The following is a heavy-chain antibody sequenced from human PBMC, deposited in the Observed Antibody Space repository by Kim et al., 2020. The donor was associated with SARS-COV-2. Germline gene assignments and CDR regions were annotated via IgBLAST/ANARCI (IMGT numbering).Heavy chain of an antibody. CDR2: ISSSSSYI. Sequence: GGSLRLSCAASGFTFSSYSMNWVRQAPGKGLEWVSSISSSSSYIYYADSVKGRFTISRDNAKNSLYLQMNSLRAEDTAVDYCARAGSSSSTGGYWGQGTLVTVSS. CDR3: ARAGSSSSTGGY. D-gene: IGHD6-13*01. CDR1: GFTFSSYS. J-gene: IGHJ4*02. V-gene: IGHV3-21*01.